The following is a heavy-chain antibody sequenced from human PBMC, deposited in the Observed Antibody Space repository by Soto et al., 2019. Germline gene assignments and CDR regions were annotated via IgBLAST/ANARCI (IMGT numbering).Heavy chain of an antibody. CDR1: GASMSDYY. CDR3: ARGTKWLVLIDY. J-gene: IGHJ4*02. Sequence: SETLSLTCTVSGASMSDYYGTWIRQSPGRGLEWIGFMHSNGNANYSSSLKGRATISVDTYNNQFSLILTSVTAADTAVYYCARGTKWLVLIDYWGQGTLVTVSS. V-gene: IGHV4-59*12. D-gene: IGHD6-19*01. CDR2: MHSNGNA.